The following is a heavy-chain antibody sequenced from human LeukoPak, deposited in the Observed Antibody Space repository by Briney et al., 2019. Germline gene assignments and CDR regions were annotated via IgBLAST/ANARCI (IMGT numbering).Heavy chain of an antibody. J-gene: IGHJ6*04. D-gene: IGHD3-16*01. V-gene: IGHV3-7*01. Sequence: GGSLRLSCAASGFTFNTYWMTWVRQAPGKGLEWVANIKEDGSEKYYVDSVKGRFTISRDNAKNSLHLQMNSLRAEDTAVYFCAKSTRAVMAMMDVWGKGTTVTVSS. CDR2: IKEDGSEK. CDR1: GFTFNTYW. CDR3: AKSTRAVMAMMDV.